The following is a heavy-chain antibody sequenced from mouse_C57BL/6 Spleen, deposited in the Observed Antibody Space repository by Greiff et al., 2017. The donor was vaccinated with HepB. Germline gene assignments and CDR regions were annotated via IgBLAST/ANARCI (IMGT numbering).Heavy chain of an antibody. J-gene: IGHJ4*01. Sequence: VKLQQPGAELVKPGASVKLSCKASGYTFTSYWMHWVKQRPGQGLEWIGMIHPNSGSTNYNEKFKSKATLTVDKSSSTAYMQLSSLTSEDSAVYYCARDRVHYYYDAMDYLGQGTSVTVSS. CDR3: ARDRVHYYYDAMDY. D-gene: IGHD1-1*01. CDR1: GYTFTSYW. V-gene: IGHV1-64*01. CDR2: IHPNSGST.